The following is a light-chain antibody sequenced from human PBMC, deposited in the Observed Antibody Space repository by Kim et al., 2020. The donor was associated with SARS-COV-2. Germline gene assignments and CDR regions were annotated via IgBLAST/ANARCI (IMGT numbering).Light chain of an antibody. CDR3: SAWDTSLSEWV. CDR1: SNNVGNEG. CDR2: RKN. V-gene: IGLV10-54*01. Sequence: HTATTTGPGTSNNVGNEGAALLQQHPGHPPKLLSDRKNNRPSGISERLSASRSGNTASLTITGLQPEDETDYYCSAWDTSLSEWVFGGGTKLTVL. J-gene: IGLJ3*02.